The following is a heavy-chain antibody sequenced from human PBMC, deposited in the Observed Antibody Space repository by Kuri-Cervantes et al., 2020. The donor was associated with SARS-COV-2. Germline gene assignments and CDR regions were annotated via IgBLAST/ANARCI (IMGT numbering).Heavy chain of an antibody. CDR2: IWYDGSNK. V-gene: IGHV3-33*08. D-gene: IGHD3-9*01. Sequence: GESLKISCTASGFTFNNYAMRWVRQAPGKGLEWVAVIWYDGSNKYYADSVKGRFTISRDNSKNTVFLQMDSLRAEDTAVYYCARDSGPLRYSYFDYWGLGALVTVSS. CDR3: ARDSGPLRYSYFDY. CDR1: GFTFNNYA. J-gene: IGHJ4*02.